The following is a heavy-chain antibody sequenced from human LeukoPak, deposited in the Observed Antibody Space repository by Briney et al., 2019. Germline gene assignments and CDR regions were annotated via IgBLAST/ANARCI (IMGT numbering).Heavy chain of an antibody. CDR3: AKESPVFDY. J-gene: IGHJ4*02. CDR1: GFTFISYA. Sequence: GGSLRLSCAASGFTFISYAMSWVRRAPGKGLEWVSVISGSGGSTHYADSAKGRFTISRDNSKNTLYLQMSSLRAEDTAVYYCAKESPVFDYWGQGTLVTVSS. CDR2: ISGSGGST. V-gene: IGHV3-23*01.